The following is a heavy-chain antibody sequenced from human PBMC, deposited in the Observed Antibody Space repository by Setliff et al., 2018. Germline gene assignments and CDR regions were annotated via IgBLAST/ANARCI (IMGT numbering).Heavy chain of an antibody. Sequence: GESLKLSCKDSGHLFNISWIGWVRQMPGKGLDWMGIIYPGDLQIKYSPSFHGRVTISADKSINTAYLEWSSLEASDTAMYYCASPSAGWTRPFDVWGQGTMVTVSS. J-gene: IGHJ3*01. D-gene: IGHD3-3*01. CDR3: ASPSAGWTRPFDV. V-gene: IGHV5-51*01. CDR2: IYPGDLQI. CDR1: GHLFNISW.